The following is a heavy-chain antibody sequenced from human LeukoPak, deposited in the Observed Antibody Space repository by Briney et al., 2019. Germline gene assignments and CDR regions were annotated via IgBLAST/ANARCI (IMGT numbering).Heavy chain of an antibody. CDR3: GFDY. CDR1: GFTFSRYS. CDR2: ISISSNYI. J-gene: IGHJ4*02. Sequence: GGSLRLSCAASGFTFSRYSMNWVRQAPGKGLEWVSSISISSNYIYYPDSLKGRFTISRDNAKNSLYLQMNSLRAEDTAVYYCGFDYWGQGTLVIVSS. V-gene: IGHV3-21*01.